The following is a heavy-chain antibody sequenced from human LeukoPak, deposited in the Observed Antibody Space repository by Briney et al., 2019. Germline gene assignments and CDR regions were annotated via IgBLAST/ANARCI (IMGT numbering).Heavy chain of an antibody. J-gene: IGHJ6*02. V-gene: IGHV3-11*01. CDR1: GFTFSDYY. CDR3: AGYGSGSYYYYYYGMDV. CDR2: ISSSGSTI. D-gene: IGHD3-10*01. Sequence: GGSLRLSCAASGFTFSDYYMSWIRQAPGKGLEWVSYISSSGSTIYYADSVKGRFTISRDNAKNSLYLQMNSLRAEDTAVYYCAGYGSGSYYYYYYGMDVWGQGTTVTVS.